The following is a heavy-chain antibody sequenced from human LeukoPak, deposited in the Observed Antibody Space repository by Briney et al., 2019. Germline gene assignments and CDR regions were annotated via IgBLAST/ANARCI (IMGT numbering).Heavy chain of an antibody. D-gene: IGHD3-3*02. J-gene: IGHJ3*02. CDR3: AKDISMLEYAFDI. CDR1: GFSFTTYG. CDR2: LQNDGNEE. V-gene: IGHV3-30*02. Sequence: GGSLRLSCAASGFSFTTYGMHWVRQAPGKGLEWVASLQNDGNEEHYAESLKGRFTISRDRSKNTLYLQMNSLRAEDTALYYCAKDISMLEYAFDIWGQGTMVTVSS.